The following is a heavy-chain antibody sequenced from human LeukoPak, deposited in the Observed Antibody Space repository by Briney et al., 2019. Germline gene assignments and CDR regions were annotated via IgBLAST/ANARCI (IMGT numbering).Heavy chain of an antibody. Sequence: GGSLRLSCAASGFIFTSHWMFWVRQVPGKGLVWVSRINCDGSRREYADSVKGRFTISRDNAKNTLYLQMNSLSAEDTGLYYCVRDPRGDGSSTFGYWGQGTLVTVSS. CDR1: GFIFTSHW. CDR3: VRDPRGDGSSTFGY. CDR2: INCDGSRR. V-gene: IGHV3-74*01. J-gene: IGHJ4*02. D-gene: IGHD1-26*01.